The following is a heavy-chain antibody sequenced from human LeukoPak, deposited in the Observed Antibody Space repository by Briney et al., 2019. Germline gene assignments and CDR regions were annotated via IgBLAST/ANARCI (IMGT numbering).Heavy chain of an antibody. D-gene: IGHD4-17*01. CDR3: AKDPMATVTTTAY. CDR2: ISDSDGST. CDR1: GFTFSSYA. J-gene: IGHJ4*02. Sequence: GGSLRLSCAASGFTFSSYAMSWVRQAPGKGQEWVSAISDSDGSTYYADSVKGRFTISRDNSKKTLYLQMNSLRGEDTAIYYCAKDPMATVTTTAYWGQGTLVTVSS. V-gene: IGHV3-23*01.